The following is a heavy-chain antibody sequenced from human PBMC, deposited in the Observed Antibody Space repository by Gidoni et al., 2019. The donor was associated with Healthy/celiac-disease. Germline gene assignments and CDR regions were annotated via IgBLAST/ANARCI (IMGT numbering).Heavy chain of an antibody. CDR2: IYSGVST. J-gene: IGHJ3*02. D-gene: IGHD3-22*01. CDR3: ARVPPIVVVISEDDDAFDI. CDR1: GFTVSSNY. V-gene: IGHV3-66*01. Sequence: EVQLVWSGGGLVQPGGSLRLSCAASGFTVSSNYMSWVRQVPGKGLELVSVIYSGVSTYYADSVTSRFTISRDNSKNTLYLQMNSLRAEDTAVYYCARVPPIVVVISEDDDAFDIWGQGTMVTVSS.